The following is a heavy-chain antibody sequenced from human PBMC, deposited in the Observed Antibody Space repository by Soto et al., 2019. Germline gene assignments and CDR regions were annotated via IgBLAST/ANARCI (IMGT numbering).Heavy chain of an antibody. J-gene: IGHJ4*02. CDR2: IYSGGST. D-gene: IGHD3-10*01. CDR3: ARDQITMVRGVIH. Sequence: AGGSLRLSCAASGFTLSSNYISWVRQAPGKGLEWVSVIYSGGSTYYADSVKGRFTISRDNSKNTLYLQMNSLRAEDTAVYYCARDQITMVRGVIHWGQGTLVTVSS. V-gene: IGHV3-66*01. CDR1: GFTLSSNY.